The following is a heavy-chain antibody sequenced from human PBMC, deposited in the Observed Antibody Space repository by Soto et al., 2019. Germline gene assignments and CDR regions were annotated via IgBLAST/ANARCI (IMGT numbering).Heavy chain of an antibody. CDR2: ISGSGFST. CDR1: GFTFNTYA. J-gene: IGHJ3*02. V-gene: IGHV3-23*01. CDR3: ATFTFGRPFDT. Sequence: SLRLSCAASGFTFNTYAMSWVRQAPGQGLEWVSAISGSGFSTYYADSVKGRFSISSDSSKNTLFLQMNSLRADDTAVYFCATFTFGRPFDTWCPGTIVTLSS. D-gene: IGHD3-16*01.